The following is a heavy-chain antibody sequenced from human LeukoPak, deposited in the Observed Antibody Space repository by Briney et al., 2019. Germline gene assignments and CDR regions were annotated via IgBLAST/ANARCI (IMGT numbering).Heavy chain of an antibody. CDR3: ARVDIVVVVATD. D-gene: IGHD2-15*01. CDR2: INHSGST. V-gene: IGHV4-34*01. Sequence: SETLSLTCAVYGGSFSGYYWSWIRQPPGKGLEWIGEINHSGSTNYNPSLKSRVTISVDTSKNQFSLKLSPVTAADTAVYYCARVDIVVVVATDWGQGTLVTVSS. J-gene: IGHJ4*02. CDR1: GGSFSGYY.